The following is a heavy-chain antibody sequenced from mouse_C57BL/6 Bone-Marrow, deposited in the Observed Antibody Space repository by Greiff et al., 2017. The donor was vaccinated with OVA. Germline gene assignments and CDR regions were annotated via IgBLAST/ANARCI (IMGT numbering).Heavy chain of an antibody. CDR1: GYTFTDYY. V-gene: IGHV1-19*01. J-gene: IGHJ3*01. Sequence: EVMLVESGPVLVKPGASVKMSCKASGYTFTDYYMNWVKQSHGKSLEWIGVINPYNGGTSYNQKFKGKATLTVDKSSSTAYMELNSLTSEDSAVYYCARDSSGLAWFAYWGQGTLVTVSA. CDR2: INPYNGGT. D-gene: IGHD3-2*02. CDR3: ARDSSGLAWFAY.